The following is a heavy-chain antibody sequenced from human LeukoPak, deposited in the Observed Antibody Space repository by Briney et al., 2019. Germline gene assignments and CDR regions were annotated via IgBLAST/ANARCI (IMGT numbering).Heavy chain of an antibody. CDR1: GFTFSSYR. CDR3: ARSSRGAFDI. Sequence: GGSLRLSCAASGFTFSSYRMSWVRQAPGKGLEWVANIKQDGSEKSYVDSVKGRFAISRENAKNSLYLQMNSLRGEDTALYYCARSSRGAFDIWGQGTMVTVSS. V-gene: IGHV3-7*01. D-gene: IGHD6-25*01. J-gene: IGHJ3*02. CDR2: IKQDGSEK.